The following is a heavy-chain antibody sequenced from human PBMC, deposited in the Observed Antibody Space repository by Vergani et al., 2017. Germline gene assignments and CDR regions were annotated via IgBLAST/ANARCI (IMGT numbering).Heavy chain of an antibody. CDR1: GFTFNHFA. J-gene: IGHJ6*01. CDR2: ISGSGGST. Sequence: EVQLLESGGDLVQPGGSLSLSCAASGFTFNHFAMNWFRQAPGKGLEWVSGISGSGGSTYYANSVKGRFTITRDSSKNTLYLKMNSLSAGDTAVYYCAKANPRNSGYDNLYNYHAMDVWGQGTTVTVSS. CDR3: AKANPRNSGYDNLYNYHAMDV. D-gene: IGHD5-12*01. V-gene: IGHV3-23*01.